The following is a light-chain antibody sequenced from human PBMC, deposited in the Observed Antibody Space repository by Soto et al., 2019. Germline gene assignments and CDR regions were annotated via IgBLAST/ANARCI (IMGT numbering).Light chain of an antibody. J-gene: IGKJ4*01. CDR1: QAISTS. CDR3: QHFTGYPLC. Sequence: AIQLTQSPSSLSPSVGDRVTNTCRASQAISTSLAWYQVKPGKAPKLLIYGASTLQGGVPSRFRGSGSGTDFTLTISSLQPEDIATYYCQHFTGYPLCFGGGTKVDIK. CDR2: GAS. V-gene: IGKV1-13*02.